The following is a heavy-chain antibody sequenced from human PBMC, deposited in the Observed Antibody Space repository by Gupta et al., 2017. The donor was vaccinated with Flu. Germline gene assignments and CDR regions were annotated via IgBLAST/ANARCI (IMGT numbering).Heavy chain of an antibody. Sequence: QVQLVESGGGVVTPGRSLRACCAASGFTFSSYGMASVRQAPGKGLEWVAVISYDGSNKYYADSVKGRFTISRDNSKNTLYLQMNSLRAEDTAVYYCAKEGEDIVVVPAAPPDYWGQGTLVTVSS. CDR2: ISYDGSNK. V-gene: IGHV3-30*18. D-gene: IGHD2-2*01. CDR1: GFTFSSYG. CDR3: AKEGEDIVVVPAAPPDY. J-gene: IGHJ4*02.